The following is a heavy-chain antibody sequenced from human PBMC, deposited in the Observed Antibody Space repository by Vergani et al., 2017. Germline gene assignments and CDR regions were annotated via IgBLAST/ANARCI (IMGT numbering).Heavy chain of an antibody. CDR3: AKDIFDSYGSGSPIGVGMDF. CDR2: ISWDGGST. Sequence: EVQLVESGGVVVQPGGSLRLSCAASGFTFDDYAMHWVRQAPGKGLEWVSLISWDGGSTYYADSVKGRFTISRDNSKNSLYLQMNSLRAEDTAVYYCAKDIFDSYGSGSPIGVGMDFWGQGTTVTVSS. J-gene: IGHJ6*02. V-gene: IGHV3-43D*03. CDR1: GFTFDDYA. D-gene: IGHD3-10*01.